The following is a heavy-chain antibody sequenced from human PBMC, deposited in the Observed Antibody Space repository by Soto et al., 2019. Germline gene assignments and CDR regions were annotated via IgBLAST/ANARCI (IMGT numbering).Heavy chain of an antibody. Sequence: SETLSLTCTVSGGSISSYYWSWIRQPPGKGLEWIGYIYYSGSTNYNPSLKSRVTISVDTSKNQFSLKLSSVTAADTAVYYCARGGCSGGSCYLAGWYYYYMDVWGKGTTVTVSS. CDR1: GGSISSYY. J-gene: IGHJ6*03. V-gene: IGHV4-59*01. CDR2: IYYSGST. CDR3: ARGGCSGGSCYLAGWYYYYMDV. D-gene: IGHD2-15*01.